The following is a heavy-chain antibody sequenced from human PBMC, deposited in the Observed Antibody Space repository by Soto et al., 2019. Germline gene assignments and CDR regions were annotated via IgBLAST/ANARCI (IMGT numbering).Heavy chain of an antibody. Sequence: GASVKVSCKASGGTFSSYAISWVRQAPGQGLEWMGWISAYNGNTNYAQKLQGRVTMTTDTSTSTAYMELRSLRSDDTAVYYCARDPGYSGYDLEGVSFDPWGQGTLVTVSS. CDR1: GGTFSSYA. D-gene: IGHD5-12*01. CDR2: ISAYNGNT. V-gene: IGHV1-18*01. CDR3: ARDPGYSGYDLEGVSFDP. J-gene: IGHJ5*02.